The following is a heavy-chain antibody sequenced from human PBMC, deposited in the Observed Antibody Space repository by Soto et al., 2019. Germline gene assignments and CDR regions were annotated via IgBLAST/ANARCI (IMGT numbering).Heavy chain of an antibody. CDR2: IIPIFGTA. Sequence: QVQLVLSGAEVKKPGSSVKVSCKASGGTFSSYAISWVRRAPGQGLEWMGGIIPIFGTANYAQKFQGRVTITADESTSTAYMELSSLRSEDTAVYYCARLITMVRGVINNWFDPWGQGTLVTVSS. V-gene: IGHV1-69*01. CDR3: ARLITMVRGVINNWFDP. J-gene: IGHJ5*02. CDR1: GGTFSSYA. D-gene: IGHD3-10*01.